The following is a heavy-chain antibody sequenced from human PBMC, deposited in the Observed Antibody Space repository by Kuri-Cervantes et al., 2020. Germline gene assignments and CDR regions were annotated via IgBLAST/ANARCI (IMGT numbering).Heavy chain of an antibody. D-gene: IGHD3-22*01. CDR3: ARGGVRPRRRGTSDSSGYIPFDY. CDR2: ISSSGSTI. V-gene: IGHV3-11*01. Sequence: GGSLRLSCVASGLTFSSYAMSWARLAPGKGLEWVSYISSSGSTIYYADSVKGRFTISRDNAKTSLYLQMNSLRAEDTAVYYCARGGVRPRRRGTSDSSGYIPFDYWGQGTLVTVSS. J-gene: IGHJ4*02. CDR1: GLTFSSYA.